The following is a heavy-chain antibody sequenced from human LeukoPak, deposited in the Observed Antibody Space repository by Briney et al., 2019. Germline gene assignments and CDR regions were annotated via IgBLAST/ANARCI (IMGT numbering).Heavy chain of an antibody. D-gene: IGHD3-22*01. Sequence: GESLKISCKGSGYSFTSYWIVWVRQMPGKGVGYMGIIYPGDSDTTYSPSFQGQVTISADKSISTAYLQWSSLKASDTAMYYRARSSSGYYSYWGQGTLVTVSS. J-gene: IGHJ4*02. CDR1: GYSFTSYW. CDR3: ARSSSGYYSY. CDR2: IYPGDSDT. V-gene: IGHV5-51*01.